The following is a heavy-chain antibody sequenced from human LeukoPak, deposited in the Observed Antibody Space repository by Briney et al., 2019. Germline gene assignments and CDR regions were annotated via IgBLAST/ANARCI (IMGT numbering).Heavy chain of an antibody. V-gene: IGHV1-69*01. J-gene: IGHJ5*02. CDR2: IIPIFGTA. CDR1: GGPFSSYA. D-gene: IGHD5-18*01. CDR3: ARGTRQLWLITNWFGP. Sequence: SVKVSCKASGGPFSSYAISWVRQAPGQGLEWMGGIIPIFGTANYAQKLQGRVKNTAEESTSTAYMELSSRRSEDTAVYYWARGTRQLWLITNWFGPWGQGTLVTVSS.